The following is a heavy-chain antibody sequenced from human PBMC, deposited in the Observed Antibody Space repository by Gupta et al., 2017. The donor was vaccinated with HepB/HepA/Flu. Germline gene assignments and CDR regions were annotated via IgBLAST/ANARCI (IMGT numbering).Heavy chain of an antibody. CDR3: AKDGDYQGHDAFDI. J-gene: IGHJ3*02. V-gene: IGHV3-23*01. CDR1: GFTFNNYA. CDR2: MRGSGGLT. Sequence: EVQLLESGGGLVQPGGSLRLSCAASGFTFNNYAMTWVRQAPGKGLEWVSSMRGSGGLTYYADSVKGRITISRDNFKNTLFLQIHNLRAEDTAVYYCAKDGDYQGHDAFDIWGHGTMVTGSS. D-gene: IGHD2-21*01.